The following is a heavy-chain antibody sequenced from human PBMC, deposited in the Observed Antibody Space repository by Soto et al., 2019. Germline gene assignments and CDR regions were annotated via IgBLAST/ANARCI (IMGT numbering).Heavy chain of an antibody. V-gene: IGHV4-59*01. CDR3: ARGRQWPIRGYPDY. Sequence: SETLSLTFTVSGDSISSYYWSWIRQPPGKGLEWIGYIYYSGNTNYNPSLKSRVTISVDTSKNQFSLKLNSVTAADTAVYYCARGRQWPIRGYPDYWGQGTLVTVSS. J-gene: IGHJ4*02. CDR1: GDSISSYY. D-gene: IGHD6-19*01. CDR2: IYYSGNT.